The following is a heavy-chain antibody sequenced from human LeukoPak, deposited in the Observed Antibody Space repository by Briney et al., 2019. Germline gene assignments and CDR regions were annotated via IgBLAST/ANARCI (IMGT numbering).Heavy chain of an antibody. V-gene: IGHV3-23*01. Sequence: GGSLRLSCAASGFTFSSYAMSWVRQAPGKGLEWVSAISGSGGSTYYADSVKGRFTISRDNSKNTPYLQMNSLRAEDTAVYYCAYTMYSSGWYPYYDSSGYPDYWGQGTLVTVSS. J-gene: IGHJ4*02. CDR1: GFTFSSYA. CDR3: AYTMYSSGWYPYYDSSGYPDY. CDR2: ISGSGGST. D-gene: IGHD3-22*01.